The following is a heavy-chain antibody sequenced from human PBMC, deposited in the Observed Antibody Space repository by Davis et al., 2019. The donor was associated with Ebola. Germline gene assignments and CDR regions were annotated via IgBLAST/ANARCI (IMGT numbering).Heavy chain of an antibody. Sequence: GESLKISCAASGFTFSSYSMNWVRQAPGKGLEWVSSISSSSSSYIYYADSVKGRFTISRDNAKNSLYLQMNSLRDEDTAVYYCARDSSSWTLPPDYYYGMDVWGQGTTVTVSS. D-gene: IGHD6-13*01. V-gene: IGHV3-21*01. CDR2: ISSSSSSYI. J-gene: IGHJ6*02. CDR3: ARDSSSWTLPPDYYYGMDV. CDR1: GFTFSSYS.